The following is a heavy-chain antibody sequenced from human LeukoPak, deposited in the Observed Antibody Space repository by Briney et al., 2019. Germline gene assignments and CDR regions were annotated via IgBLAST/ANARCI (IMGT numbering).Heavy chain of an antibody. CDR1: GFTFSSYS. J-gene: IGHJ4*02. CDR3: ARICYCSSTSWYDEYFDY. Sequence: GGSLRLSCAASGFTFSSYSMNWVRQAPGKGLEWVSTISSSSSYIYYADSVKGRFTISRDNAKNSLYVQMNSLRAEGTAVYDCARICYCSSTSWYDEYFDYWGQGTLVTVSS. D-gene: IGHD2-2*01. V-gene: IGHV3-21*01. CDR2: ISSSSSYI.